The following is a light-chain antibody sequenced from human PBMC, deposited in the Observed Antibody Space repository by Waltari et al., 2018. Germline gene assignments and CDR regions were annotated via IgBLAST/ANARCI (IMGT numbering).Light chain of an antibody. CDR1: RSAVGGHNH. CDR3: NSFTSSTTWV. CDR2: DVT. V-gene: IGLV2-14*03. Sequence: QSALTQPASASWSPAQSITISCTGTRSAVGGHNHVSWYQQHPGQAPKLLTYDVTNWPSGVSDRFSGSKSGNTASLTISGLQAEDEADYYCNSFTSSTTWVFGGGTRVTVL. J-gene: IGLJ3*02.